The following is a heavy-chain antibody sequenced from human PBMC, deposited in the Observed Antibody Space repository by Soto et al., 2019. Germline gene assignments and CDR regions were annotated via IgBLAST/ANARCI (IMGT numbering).Heavy chain of an antibody. CDR2: ISAYNGNT. Sequence: ASVKVSCKASGYTFTSYGISWVRQAPGQGLEWMGWISAYNGNTNYAQKLQGRVTMTTDTSTSTAYMELRSLRSEDTAVYYSARSFNRAYYYDSSGYSYYYYGMDVWGQGTTVTVSS. CDR1: GYTFTSYG. J-gene: IGHJ6*02. CDR3: ARSFNRAYYYDSSGYSYYYYGMDV. D-gene: IGHD3-22*01. V-gene: IGHV1-18*01.